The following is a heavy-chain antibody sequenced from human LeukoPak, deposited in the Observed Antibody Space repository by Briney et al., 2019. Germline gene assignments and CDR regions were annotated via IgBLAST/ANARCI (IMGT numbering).Heavy chain of an antibody. D-gene: IGHD6-13*01. CDR3: AKTGTPWYYFDY. Sequence: GGSLRLSCAASGFTFSSYAMSWVRQAPGRGLEWVSAISGSGGSTYYADSVKGRFTISRDNSKNTLYLQMNSLRAEDTAVYYCAKTGTPWYYFDYWGQGTLVTVSS. CDR2: ISGSGGST. J-gene: IGHJ4*02. V-gene: IGHV3-23*01. CDR1: GFTFSSYA.